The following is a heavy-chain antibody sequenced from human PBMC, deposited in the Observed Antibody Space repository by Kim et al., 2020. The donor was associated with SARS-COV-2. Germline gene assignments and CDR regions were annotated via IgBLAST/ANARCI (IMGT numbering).Heavy chain of an antibody. D-gene: IGHD3-10*01. CDR2: IIPIFGTA. CDR1: GGTFSSYA. Sequence: SVKVSCKTSGGTFSSYAVNWVRQAPGQGLEWMGGIIPIFGTANYAQKFQGRVTITADESTSTAYMELNSLRSEDTAVYYCARGLDRGDLWFAGDVWGQGTTVTVSS. J-gene: IGHJ6*02. V-gene: IGHV1-69*13. CDR3: ARGLDRGDLWFAGDV.